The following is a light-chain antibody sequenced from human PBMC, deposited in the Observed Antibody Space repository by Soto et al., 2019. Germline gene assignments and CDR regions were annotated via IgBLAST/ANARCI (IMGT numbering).Light chain of an antibody. J-gene: IGLJ1*01. V-gene: IGLV2-8*01. CDR2: AVT. CDR3: SSHAGNNNYV. Sequence: QSALTQPPSASGSPGQSVAISCTGTSSDVGGQSYVSWYQQHPGKAPKLIIYAVTERPSGVPDRFSGSKSGNTASLTVSGLQTEDEADYYCSSHAGNNNYVFGTGTKV. CDR1: SSDVGGQSY.